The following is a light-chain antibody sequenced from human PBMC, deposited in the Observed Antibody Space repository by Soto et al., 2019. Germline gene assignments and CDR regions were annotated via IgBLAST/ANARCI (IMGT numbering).Light chain of an antibody. V-gene: IGKV1-39*01. CDR2: ATS. CDR3: QQSSDSPQT. J-gene: IGKJ1*01. CDR1: QSIATF. Sequence: QMTQSPSSQSASVGDRVTITCRASQSIATFLNWYQQKLGKAPKLLIYATSNLQRGVPSRFSGSGFGTDFTLTISSLQPEDFASYYCQQSSDSPQTFGQGTKVEI.